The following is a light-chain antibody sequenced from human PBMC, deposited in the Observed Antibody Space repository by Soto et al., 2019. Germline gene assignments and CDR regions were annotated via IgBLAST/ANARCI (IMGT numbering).Light chain of an antibody. CDR1: QGISIY. J-gene: IGKJ4*02. Sequence: IHLTQSPSSLSASLGDRVTVPXRASQGISIYFAWYQQKPGXXPKIXXXAPXTLQSGVPSRFIGSGSGKDFTLTISSLQPEDFATYYCQQLNRYHTRTFGGGTKVDIK. V-gene: IGKV1-9*01. CDR2: APX. CDR3: QQLNRYHTRT.